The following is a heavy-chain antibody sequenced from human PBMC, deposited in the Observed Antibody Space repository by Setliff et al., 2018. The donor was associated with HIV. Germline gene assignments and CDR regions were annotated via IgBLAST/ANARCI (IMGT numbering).Heavy chain of an antibody. CDR2: VYSAGTTT. CDR3: ARVGLGGAFDI. V-gene: IGHV3-74*01. D-gene: IGHD1-26*01. CDR1: GFSFSDFW. J-gene: IGHJ3*02. Sequence: GGSLRRSCVASGFSFSDFWMHWVRQVPGKGLAWVSRVYSAGTTTTYAESVKGRFTISRDNGKNTLYLQMNSLRAEDSAVYFCARVGLGGAFDIGGQGTKVTVSS.